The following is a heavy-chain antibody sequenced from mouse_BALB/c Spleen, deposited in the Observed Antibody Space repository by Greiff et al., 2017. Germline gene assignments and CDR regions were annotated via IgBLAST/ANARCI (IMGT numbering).Heavy chain of an antibody. J-gene: IGHJ3*01. CDR3: VSPSWFAY. Sequence: EVQRVESGGGLVQPKGSLKLSCAASGFTFNTYAMNWVRQAPGKGLEWVARIRSKSNNYATYYADSVKDRFTISRDDSQSMLYLQMNNLKTEDTAMYYCVSPSWFAYWGQGTLVTVSA. CDR2: IRSKSNNYAT. V-gene: IGHV10-1*02. CDR1: GFTFNTYA.